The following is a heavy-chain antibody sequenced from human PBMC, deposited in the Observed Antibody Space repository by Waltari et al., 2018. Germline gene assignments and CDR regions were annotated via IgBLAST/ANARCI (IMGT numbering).Heavy chain of an antibody. Sequence: QVQLVQSGAEVKKPGSSVKVSCKASGGTFSSYAISWVRQAPGQGLEWMGRIIPIFGTANYAQKFQGRVTITADKSTSTAYMELSSLRSEDTAVYYCARDVLWGVVIYYFDYWDQGTLVTVSS. CDR3: ARDVLWGVVIYYFDY. CDR1: GGTFSSYA. CDR2: IIPIFGTA. V-gene: IGHV1-69*08. D-gene: IGHD3-3*01. J-gene: IGHJ4*02.